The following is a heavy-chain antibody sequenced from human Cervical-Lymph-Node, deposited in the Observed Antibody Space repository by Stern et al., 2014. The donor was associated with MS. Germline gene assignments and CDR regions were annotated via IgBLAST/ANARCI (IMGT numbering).Heavy chain of an antibody. D-gene: IGHD2-15*01. CDR3: ARVAGGSWTNYGMDV. CDR2: INPHSGGT. J-gene: IGHJ6*02. Sequence: VQLVESGAEVKKPGAPVTVSCKASGYAFSGYFIHWVRQAPGPGLEWMGWINPHSGGTNYAPKFQDRFTMTSDMSISTASMELRRLNSADTAIYYCARVAGGSWTNYGMDVWGQGTRVTVS. CDR1: GYAFSGYF. V-gene: IGHV1-2*02.